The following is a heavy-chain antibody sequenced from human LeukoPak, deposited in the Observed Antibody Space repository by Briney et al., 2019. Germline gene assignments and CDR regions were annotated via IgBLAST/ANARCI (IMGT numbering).Heavy chain of an antibody. D-gene: IGHD3-22*01. CDR2: ISSSGSTI. Sequence: GSLRLSCAASGFTFSSYEMNWVLQAPGKGLEWVSYISSSGSTIYYADSVKGRFTISRDNAKNSLYLQMNSLRAEDTAVYYCAKDGRCISMIGVVRRGHYFDYWGQGILVTVSS. V-gene: IGHV3-48*03. J-gene: IGHJ4*02. CDR3: AKDGRCISMIGVVRRGHYFDY. CDR1: GFTFSSYE.